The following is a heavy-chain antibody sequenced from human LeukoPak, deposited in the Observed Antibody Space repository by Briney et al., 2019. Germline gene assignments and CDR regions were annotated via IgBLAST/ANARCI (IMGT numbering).Heavy chain of an antibody. J-gene: IGHJ6*03. D-gene: IGHD3-22*01. CDR3: ASNYYDSSGYYYYYYYMDV. CDR1: GFTFSSYW. CDR2: IKQDGSEK. Sequence: GGSLRLSCAASGFTFSSYWMSWVRQAPGKGLEWVANIKQDGSEKYYVDSVKGRFTISRDNAKNSLYLQMNSLRAEDTAVYYCASNYYDSSGYYYYYYYMDVWGKGTTVTISS. V-gene: IGHV3-7*01.